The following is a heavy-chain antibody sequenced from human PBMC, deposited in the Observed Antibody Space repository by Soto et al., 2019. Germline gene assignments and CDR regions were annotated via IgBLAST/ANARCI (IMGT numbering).Heavy chain of an antibody. J-gene: IGHJ6*02. D-gene: IGHD5-18*01. CDR1: GGTFSSYA. CDR3: AKDLLGFGYTYADV. V-gene: IGHV1-69*13. Sequence: SVKVSCKASGGTFSSYAISWVLQAPGQGLEWMGGIIPIFGTANYAQKFQGRVTITADESTSTAYMELSSLRFEDTAVYYCAKDLLGFGYTYADVWGQGTTVTVSS. CDR2: IIPIFGTA.